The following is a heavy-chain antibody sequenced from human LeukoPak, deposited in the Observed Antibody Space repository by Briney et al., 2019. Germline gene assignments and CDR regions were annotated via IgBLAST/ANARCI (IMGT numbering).Heavy chain of an antibody. CDR2: ISYDGSNK. D-gene: IGHD6-13*01. CDR1: GFTFSSYA. Sequence: GGSLRLSCAASGFTFSSYAMHWVRQAPGKGLEWAAVISYDGSNKYYADSVKGRFTISRDNSKNTLYLQMNSLRAEDTAVYYCARGEQLVSPFDYWGQGTLVTVSS. CDR3: ARGEQLVSPFDY. V-gene: IGHV3-30-3*01. J-gene: IGHJ4*02.